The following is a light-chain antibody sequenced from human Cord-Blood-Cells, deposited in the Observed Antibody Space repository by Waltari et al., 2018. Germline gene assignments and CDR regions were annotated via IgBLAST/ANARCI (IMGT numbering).Light chain of an antibody. J-gene: IGKJ3*01. CDR2: GAS. Sequence: EIVLTQSPGTLSLSPGERATLSCRARQSVSSSYLAWYQQKPSQAPRLLIYGASSRATGIPDRFSGSGSGTDFTLTISRLEPEDFAVYYCQQYGSSFTFGPGTKVDIK. V-gene: IGKV3-20*01. CDR3: QQYGSSFT. CDR1: QSVSSSY.